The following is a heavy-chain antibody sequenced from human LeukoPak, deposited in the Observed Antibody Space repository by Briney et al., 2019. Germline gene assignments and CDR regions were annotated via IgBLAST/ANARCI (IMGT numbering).Heavy chain of an antibody. CDR1: GGTFSSYA. CDR2: IIPIFGTA. Sequence: SVKVSCKASGGTFSSYAISWGRQAPGQGLEWMGGIIPIFGTANDAQKFQGRVTITADESTSTAYMELSSLRSEETAVYYCARAVYSSILYYFDYWGQGTLVTVSS. V-gene: IGHV1-69*13. J-gene: IGHJ4*02. D-gene: IGHD6-13*01. CDR3: ARAVYSSILYYFDY.